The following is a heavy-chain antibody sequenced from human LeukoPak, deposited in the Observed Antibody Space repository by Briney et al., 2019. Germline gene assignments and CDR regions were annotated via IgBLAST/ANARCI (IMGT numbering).Heavy chain of an antibody. CDR2: IYHSGST. Sequence: SGTLSLTCAVSGGSISSSNWWSWVRQPPGKGLEWIGEIYHSGSTNYNPSLKSRVTISVDKSKNQFSLKLSSVTAADTAVYYCARYSGNPSFYGMDVWGQGTTVTVSS. D-gene: IGHD3-10*01. V-gene: IGHV4-4*02. J-gene: IGHJ6*02. CDR1: GGSISSSNW. CDR3: ARYSGNPSFYGMDV.